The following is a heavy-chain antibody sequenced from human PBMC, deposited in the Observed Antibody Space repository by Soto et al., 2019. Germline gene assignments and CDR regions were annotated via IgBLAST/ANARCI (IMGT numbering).Heavy chain of an antibody. V-gene: IGHV4-4*07. CDR3: ARDLKFGQADY. D-gene: IGHD3-10*01. Sequence: LTCTVSGGSISSYYWTWIRQPSGKGLEWIGRIYTSGSTNYNPSLKSRVTMSVDTSKNQFSLKLSSVTAADTAVYYCARDLKFGQADYWGQGSQVTVSS. CDR1: GGSISSYY. J-gene: IGHJ4*02. CDR2: IYTSGST.